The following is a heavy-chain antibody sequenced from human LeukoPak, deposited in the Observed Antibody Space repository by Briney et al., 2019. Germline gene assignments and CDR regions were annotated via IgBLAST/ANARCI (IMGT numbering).Heavy chain of an antibody. CDR2: VYYSGTT. CDR3: TRVSRSGSYGYYSDY. Sequence: SSETLSLTCTVSGGSISSSLYYWGWIRQPPGKGLEWIGNVYYSGTTYYNSSLNSRVTISLNTSKNQLSLKLYSVTAADMAVYYCTRVSRSGSYGYYSDYWGQGTLVTVSS. V-gene: IGHV4-39*07. D-gene: IGHD1-26*01. J-gene: IGHJ4*02. CDR1: GGSISSSLYY.